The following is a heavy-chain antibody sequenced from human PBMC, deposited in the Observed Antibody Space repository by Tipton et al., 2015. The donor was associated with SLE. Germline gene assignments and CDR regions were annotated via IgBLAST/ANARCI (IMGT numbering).Heavy chain of an antibody. CDR3: ARELRIVGAKDWFDP. J-gene: IGHJ5*02. V-gene: IGHV4-39*07. CDR2: IYYSGST. CDR1: GGSISSGGYY. Sequence: TLSLTCTVSGGSISSGGYYWSWIRQHPGKGLEWIGSIYYSGSTYYNPSLKSRVTISVDTSKNQFSLKLSSVTAADTAVYYCARELRIVGAKDWFDPWGQGTLVTVSS. D-gene: IGHD1-26*01.